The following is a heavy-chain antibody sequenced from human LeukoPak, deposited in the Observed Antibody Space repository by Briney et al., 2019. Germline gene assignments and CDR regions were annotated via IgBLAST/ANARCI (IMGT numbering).Heavy chain of an antibody. CDR1: GGTFSSYA. Sequence: GASVKVSCKASGGTFSSYAISWVRQAPGQGLEWMGGIIPIFGTANYAQKLQGRVTMTTDTSTSTAYMELRSLRSDDTAVYYCARRRSEEFDFDCWGQGTLVTVSS. CDR3: ARRRSEEFDFDC. J-gene: IGHJ4*02. CDR2: IIPIFGTA. V-gene: IGHV1-69*05. D-gene: IGHD6-19*01.